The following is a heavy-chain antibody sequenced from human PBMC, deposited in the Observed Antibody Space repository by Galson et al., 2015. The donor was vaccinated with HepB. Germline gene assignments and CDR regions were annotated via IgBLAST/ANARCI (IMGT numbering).Heavy chain of an antibody. CDR2: IRYDSRNN. CDR3: AKAGEFRAAAGAAGDY. CDR1: GFTFSNYG. J-gene: IGHJ4*02. V-gene: IGHV3-30*02. D-gene: IGHD6-13*01. Sequence: SLRLSCAASGFTFSNYGMHWVRQAPGKGLEWVAFIRYDSRNNYYADSVKGRLTISRDNSKNTLYLQLNSLRPEDTAVYYCAKAGEFRAAAGAAGDYWGQGTLVTVSS.